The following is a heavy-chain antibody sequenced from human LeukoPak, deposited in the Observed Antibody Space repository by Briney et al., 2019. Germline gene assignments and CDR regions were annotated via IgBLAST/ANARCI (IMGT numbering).Heavy chain of an antibody. J-gene: IGHJ5*02. D-gene: IGHD6-19*01. CDR2: IYTSGST. CDR1: GGSISSGSYY. Sequence: SQTLSLTCTVSGGSISSGSYYWSWIRQPVGKGLEWIGRIYTSGSTHYNPSLKSRVTISVDTSKNQFSLNLNSVTAADTAVYYCARAVGSSESNWFDPWGQGTLATVSS. CDR3: ARAVGSSESNWFDP. V-gene: IGHV4-61*02.